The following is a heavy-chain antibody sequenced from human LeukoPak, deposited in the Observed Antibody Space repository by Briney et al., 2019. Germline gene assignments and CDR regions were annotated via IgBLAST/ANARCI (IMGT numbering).Heavy chain of an antibody. V-gene: IGHV3-7*04. CDR2: INEDGSEN. Sequence: GGSLRLSCTVSGFTMSSSWMSWVRQAPGKGLEWVANINEDGSENNYVGSVKGRFTISRDNAKNSLFLQMNSLRAEDTAVYYCARDRGWYHADYWGRGTLVTVSA. D-gene: IGHD6-19*01. J-gene: IGHJ4*02. CDR3: ARDRGWYHADY. CDR1: GFTMSSSW.